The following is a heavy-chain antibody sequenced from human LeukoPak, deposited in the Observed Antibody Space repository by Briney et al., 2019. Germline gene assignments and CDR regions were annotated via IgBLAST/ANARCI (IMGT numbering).Heavy chain of an antibody. CDR2: IYFSEET. D-gene: IGHD3-22*01. CDR3: ARQRGYYDSSGYYTRGYFDY. Sequence: SETLSLTCIVSGDSISNSHYYWGWIRQPPGKGLEWIGSIYFSEETNYNPSLKSRVSMSVDTSKNEFSLKLTSVTAGDTAVCYCARQRGYYDSSGYYTRGYFDYWGQGTLVTVSS. CDR1: GDSISNSHYY. V-gene: IGHV4-39*01. J-gene: IGHJ4*02.